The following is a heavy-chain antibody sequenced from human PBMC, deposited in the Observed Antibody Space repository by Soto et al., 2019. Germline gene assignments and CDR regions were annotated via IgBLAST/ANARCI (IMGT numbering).Heavy chain of an antibody. V-gene: IGHV4-4*07. CDR1: GGSFSSYY. J-gene: IGHJ5*02. Sequence: QVQLQESGPGLVKPSETLSLSCTVSGGSFSSYYCNWVRKSAGKGLEWLGRIYPTGSTTYNPSLTSRLTMSVDTSKNQFSLRLTSMTAADTAVYFCATGRSEIVPGAMDTWGQGTLVTVSS. CDR3: ATGRSEIVPGAMDT. D-gene: IGHD2-2*01. CDR2: IYPTGST.